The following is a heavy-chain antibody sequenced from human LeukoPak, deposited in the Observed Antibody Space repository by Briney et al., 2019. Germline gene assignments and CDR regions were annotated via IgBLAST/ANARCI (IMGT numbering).Heavy chain of an antibody. CDR1: GGSISSGSYY. V-gene: IGHV4-61*02. CDR3: ARGGYFGSGVDAFDI. D-gene: IGHD3-10*01. Sequence: PSETLSLTCTVSGGSISSGSYYWSWIRQPAGKGLEWIGRIYTSGSTNYNPSLKSRVTIPVDRSKSQFSLKLSSVTAADTAVYYCARGGYFGSGVDAFDIWGQGTLVTVSS. J-gene: IGHJ3*02. CDR2: IYTSGST.